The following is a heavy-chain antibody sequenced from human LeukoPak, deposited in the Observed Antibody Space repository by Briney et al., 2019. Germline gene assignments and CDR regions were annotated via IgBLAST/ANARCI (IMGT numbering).Heavy chain of an antibody. D-gene: IGHD3-3*01. CDR2: ISSSSSYI. J-gene: IGHJ4*02. Sequence: GGSLRLSCAASGFTFSSYSMNWVRQAPGKGLEWVSSISSSSSYIYYADSVKGRFTISRDNTKNSLYLQMNSLRVEDTAVFYCARDQYDTWSRRGNFDSWGQGTLVIVSS. CDR3: ARDQYDTWSRRGNFDS. V-gene: IGHV3-21*04. CDR1: GFTFSSYS.